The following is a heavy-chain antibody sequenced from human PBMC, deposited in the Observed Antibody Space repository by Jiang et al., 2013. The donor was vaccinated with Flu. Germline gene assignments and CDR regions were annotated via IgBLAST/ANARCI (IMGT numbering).Heavy chain of an antibody. CDR2: IYYSGST. V-gene: IGHV4-39*01. Sequence: GSGLVKPSETLALTCTVSGDSISSSSYYWGWIRQPPGKGLEWIGSIYYSGSTYYNPSLKSRLTISVDTSKNQFSLKLTSVTAADTAVYYCARRGVVRAMGQGFDYWGQGPLVTVSS. D-gene: IGHD3-22*01. CDR3: ARRGVVRAMGQGFDY. CDR1: GDSISSSSYY. J-gene: IGHJ4*02.